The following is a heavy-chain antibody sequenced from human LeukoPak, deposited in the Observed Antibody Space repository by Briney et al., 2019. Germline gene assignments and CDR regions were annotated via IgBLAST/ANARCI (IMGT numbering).Heavy chain of an antibody. CDR2: ISTTSSTI. Sequence: GGSLRLSCAASRFTFSSYSMNWVRQAPGKGLEWVSYISTTSSTIYYADSVKGRFAISRDNAKNSLYLQMNSLRAEDTAVYYCAREGYYYGSGSPYCFDRWGQGTLVTVSS. V-gene: IGHV3-48*01. D-gene: IGHD3-10*01. CDR1: RFTFSSYS. CDR3: AREGYYYGSGSPYCFDR. J-gene: IGHJ4*02.